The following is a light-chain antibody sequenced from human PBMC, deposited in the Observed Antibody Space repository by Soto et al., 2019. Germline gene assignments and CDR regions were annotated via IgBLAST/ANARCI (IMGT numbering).Light chain of an antibody. CDR1: QSFLYSSNNKNY. V-gene: IGKV4-1*01. CDR2: WAS. J-gene: IGKJ1*01. CDR3: QQYYSAPPT. Sequence: DIVMTQSPDSLAVSLGERATVNCKSSQSFLYSSNNKNYLAWYQQKPGQPPKLLIYWASTRESGVPDRFSGSGSGTNFNLNISSLQAEDVAVYYCQQYYSAPPTFGQGTKVA.